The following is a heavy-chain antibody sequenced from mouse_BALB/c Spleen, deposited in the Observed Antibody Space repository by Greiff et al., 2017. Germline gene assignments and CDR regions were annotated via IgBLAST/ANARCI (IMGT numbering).Heavy chain of an antibody. CDR1: GYTFTSYT. Sequence: QVQLKESAAELARPGASVKMSCKASGYTFTSYTMHWVKQRPGPGLEWIGYINPSSGYTEYNQKFKDKTTLTADKSSSTAYMQLSSLTSEDSAVYYCARCGNYPYAMDYWGQGTSVTVSS. V-gene: IGHV1-4*02. D-gene: IGHD2-1*01. CDR2: INPSSGYT. CDR3: ARCGNYPYAMDY. J-gene: IGHJ4*01.